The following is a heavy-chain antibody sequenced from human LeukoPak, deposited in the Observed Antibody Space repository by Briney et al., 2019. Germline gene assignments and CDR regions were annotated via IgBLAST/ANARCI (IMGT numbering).Heavy chain of an antibody. CDR1: GGSISSRPYY. CDR3: ARTTKGPQQLVLSYYYYMDV. Sequence: SATLSLTCTVSGGSISSRPYYWGWVRQPPGKGLEWIGTISYSGTTYYSPSLKSRVTISVDTSKNQFSLKLSSVTAADTAVYYCARTTKGPQQLVLSYYYYMDVWGKGTTVTVSS. J-gene: IGHJ6*03. D-gene: IGHD6-6*01. V-gene: IGHV4-39*07. CDR2: ISYSGTT.